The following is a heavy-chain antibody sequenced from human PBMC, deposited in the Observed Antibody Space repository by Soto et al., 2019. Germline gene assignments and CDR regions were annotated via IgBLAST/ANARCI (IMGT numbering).Heavy chain of an antibody. J-gene: IGHJ4*02. V-gene: IGHV1-2*02. D-gene: IGHD6-25*01. CDR2: IYPNTETT. Sequence: SVKVSCKASGYSFSGYYIQWVRQAPGQGPEWLGWIYPNTETTDSSKKFQGRVTMTSDMSTRTVYMELRDLRSGDTAVYYCVSLQTSGWPGVHWGQGTLVTVSS. CDR3: VSLQTSGWPGVH. CDR1: GYSFSGYY.